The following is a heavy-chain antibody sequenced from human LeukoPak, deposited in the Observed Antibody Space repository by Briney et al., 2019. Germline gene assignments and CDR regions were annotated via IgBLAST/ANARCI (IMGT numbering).Heavy chain of an antibody. Sequence: ASVKVSCKASGYTFNRYAMSWVRQAPGQGLEWIGWLNTDTGNPTYAQGFTGRFVFSLDTSVSTAYLQISSLKAEDTAVYYCARDRGGSPPDEFVWGQGTLSPSPQ. D-gene: IGHD2-15*01. CDR1: GYTFNRYA. CDR2: LNTDTGNP. CDR3: ARDRGGSPPDEFV. J-gene: IGHJ4*02. V-gene: IGHV7-4-1*02.